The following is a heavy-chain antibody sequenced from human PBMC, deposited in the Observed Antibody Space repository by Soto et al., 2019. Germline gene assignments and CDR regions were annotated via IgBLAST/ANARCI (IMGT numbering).Heavy chain of an antibody. J-gene: IGHJ6*02. Sequence: GASVKVSCKASGYTFTGYYMHWVRQAPGQGLEWMGWINPNSGGTNYAQKFQGRVTMTGDTSISTAYMELSRLRSDDTAVYYCARDRQVLRFLEWSPPGGMDVWGQGTTVTVSS. CDR1: GYTFTGYY. CDR2: INPNSGGT. V-gene: IGHV1-2*02. CDR3: ARDRQVLRFLEWSPPGGMDV. D-gene: IGHD3-3*01.